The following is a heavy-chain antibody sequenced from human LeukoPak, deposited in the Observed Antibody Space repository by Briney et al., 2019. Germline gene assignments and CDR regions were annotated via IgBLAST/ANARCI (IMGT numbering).Heavy chain of an antibody. CDR3: ARHRQYSILGLVSLFFDY. V-gene: IGHV4-59*08. J-gene: IGHJ4*02. CDR2: IYYSGST. Sequence: PSETLSLTCTVSGGSISSYYWSWVRQPPGKGLEWIGYIYYSGSTNYNPSLKRRVTISVDTSKHQFALKLSSVADADTAVYYCARHRQYSILGLVSLFFDYWGQGTLVTVFS. D-gene: IGHD3-3*01. CDR1: GGSISSYY.